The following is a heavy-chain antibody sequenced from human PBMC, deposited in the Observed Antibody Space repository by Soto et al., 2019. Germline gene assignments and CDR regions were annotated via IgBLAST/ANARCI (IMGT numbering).Heavy chain of an antibody. CDR1: GGSISSGDYY. D-gene: IGHD2-2*01. Sequence: PSETLSLTCTVSGGSISSGDYYWSWIRQPPGKGLEWIGYIYYSGSTYYNPSLKSRVTISVDTSKNQFSPKLSSVTAADTAVYYCARDDCSSTSCSTGYYYGMDVWGQGTKVTVSS. CDR3: ARDDCSSTSCSTGYYYGMDV. J-gene: IGHJ6*02. V-gene: IGHV4-30-4*01. CDR2: IYYSGST.